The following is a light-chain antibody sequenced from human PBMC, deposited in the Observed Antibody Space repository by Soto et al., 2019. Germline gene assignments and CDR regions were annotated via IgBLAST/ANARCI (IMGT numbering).Light chain of an antibody. CDR3: QHYNKWPPWT. J-gene: IGKJ1*01. Sequence: TPYPTPLSVSPGERTTLSLKASQSVSTNVAWYQQKPGQAPRLLIYGASIRATTTPAKFSGSGSGTEFTLTISSLQSEDFAVYYCQHYNKWPPWTFGQGTKVDIK. V-gene: IGKV3-15*01. CDR1: QSVSTN. CDR2: GAS.